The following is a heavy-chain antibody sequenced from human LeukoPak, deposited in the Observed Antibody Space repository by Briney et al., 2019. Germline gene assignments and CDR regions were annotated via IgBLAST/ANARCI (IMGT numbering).Heavy chain of an antibody. J-gene: IGHJ4*02. CDR2: INTNTGNP. CDR1: GYTFTSYA. V-gene: IGHV7-4-1*02. CDR3: ARGDSSSSTVLYGY. D-gene: IGHD6-6*01. Sequence: GASVKVSCKASGYTFTSYAMNWVRQAPGQGLEWMGWINTNTGNPTYAQGFTGRFVFSLDTSVSAAYLQISSLKAEDTAVYYCARGDSSSSTVLYGYWGQGTLVTVSS.